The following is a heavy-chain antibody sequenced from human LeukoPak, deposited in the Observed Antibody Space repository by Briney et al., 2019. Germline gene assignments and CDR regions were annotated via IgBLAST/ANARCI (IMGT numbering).Heavy chain of an antibody. J-gene: IGHJ4*02. CDR3: LAHELDY. D-gene: IGHD2-15*01. V-gene: IGHV1-2*02. CDR1: TNTFTGYY. Sequence: GASVKVSCKASTNTFTGYYIHWVRQAPGQGLEWMGWINPNSGGTNYAQKFQGRVTMTRDTSISTAYMELSRLRSDDTAMYYCLAHELDYWGQGTLVTASS. CDR2: INPNSGGT.